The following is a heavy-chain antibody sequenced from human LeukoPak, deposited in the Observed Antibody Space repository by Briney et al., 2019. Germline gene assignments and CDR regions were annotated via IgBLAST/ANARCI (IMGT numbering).Heavy chain of an antibody. Sequence: SETLSLTCAVYGGSFSGYYWSWIRQPPGKGLEWIGEINHSGSTNYNPSLKSRVTISVDTSKNQFSLKLSSVTAADTAVYYCATLGEYYDTSGYYYNWGQGTLVTVSS. D-gene: IGHD3-22*01. V-gene: IGHV4-34*01. CDR1: GGSFSGYY. CDR3: ATLGEYYDTSGYYYN. CDR2: INHSGST. J-gene: IGHJ4*02.